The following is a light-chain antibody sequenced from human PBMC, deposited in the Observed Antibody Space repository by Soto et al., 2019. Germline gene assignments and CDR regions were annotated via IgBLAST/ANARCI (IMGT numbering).Light chain of an antibody. CDR3: SAYTVSRTYV. CDR2: EVS. CDR1: SSDVGGYNY. Sequence: QSVLTQPASVSGSPGQSITISCTGTSSDVGGYNYVSWYQQQSGKAPKLMIHEVSNRPSGVSNRFSGSKSGNTASLAISGLQGEDEADYYCSAYTVSRTYVFGTGTRSPS. V-gene: IGLV2-14*01. J-gene: IGLJ1*01.